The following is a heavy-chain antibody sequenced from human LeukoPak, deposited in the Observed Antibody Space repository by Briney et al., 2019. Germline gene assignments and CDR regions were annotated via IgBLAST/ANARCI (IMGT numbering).Heavy chain of an antibody. CDR1: GGSISSYY. CDR3: ARYCTNGVCYIDAFDI. J-gene: IGHJ3*02. Sequence: SETLSLTCTVSGGSISSYYWSWIRQPPGKGLEWIGYIYYSGSTNYNPSLKSRVTISVDTSTNQFSLKLSSVTAADTAVYYCARYCTNGVCYIDAFDIWGQGTMVTVCS. V-gene: IGHV4-59*01. CDR2: IYYSGST. D-gene: IGHD2-8*01.